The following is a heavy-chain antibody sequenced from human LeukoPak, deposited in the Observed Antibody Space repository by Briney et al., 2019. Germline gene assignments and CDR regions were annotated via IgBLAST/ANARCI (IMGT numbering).Heavy chain of an antibody. Sequence: GGSLRLSCAASGFTFSSYAMSWVRQAPGKGLEWVSTIHDSGETTDDADSVKGRLIISRDNSKSTLYLQLNSLRVDDTAVYYCARIADYSSGWSRIDFWGQGTQVTVSS. D-gene: IGHD6-19*01. CDR2: IHDSGETT. CDR3: ARIADYSSGWSRIDF. CDR1: GFTFSSYA. V-gene: IGHV3-23*01. J-gene: IGHJ4*02.